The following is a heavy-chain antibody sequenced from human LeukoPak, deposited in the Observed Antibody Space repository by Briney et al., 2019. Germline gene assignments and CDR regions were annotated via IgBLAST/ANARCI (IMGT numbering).Heavy chain of an antibody. J-gene: IGHJ4*02. V-gene: IGHV3-7*01. CDR1: GFTFSHYW. CDR2: IKQDGSQK. D-gene: IGHD6-13*01. CDR3: AKDDNSWSLDY. Sequence: PGGSLRLSCAASGFTFSHYWMSWVRQAPGKGLERVASIKQDGSQKYHGDSVKGRFTISRDNAKNSLYLQMNSLRAEDTAFYYCAKDDNSWSLDYWGQGTLVTVSS.